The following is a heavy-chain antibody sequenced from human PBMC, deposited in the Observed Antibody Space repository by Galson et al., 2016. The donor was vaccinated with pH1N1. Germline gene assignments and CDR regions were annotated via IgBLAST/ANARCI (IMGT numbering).Heavy chain of an antibody. Sequence: SVKVSCKASADTFNSYGITWVLQAPGQGLQWMGWINTRNGYTRISQKFQGRVTMTTDTTTRTVYMDLGRLKSDDTGVYYCARGRGDLAGYYYGLDVWRQGTTVTVSS. CDR2: INTRNGYT. CDR1: ADTFNSYG. J-gene: IGHJ6*02. CDR3: ARGRGDLAGYYYGLDV. V-gene: IGHV1-18*01.